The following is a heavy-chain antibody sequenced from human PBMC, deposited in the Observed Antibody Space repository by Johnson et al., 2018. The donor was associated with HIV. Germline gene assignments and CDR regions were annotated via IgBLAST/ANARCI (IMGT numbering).Heavy chain of an antibody. CDR2: IKLDGSDK. J-gene: IGHJ3*01. CDR1: GFTFGTYW. V-gene: IGHV3-7*05. CDR3: ARKGEAFDV. Sequence: VQLVESGGTLVQPGGSLRLSCVASGFTFGTYWMTWVRQAPGKGLEWVATIKLDGSDKYYLGSVKGRFTISRDNARNSLNLQMNSLRAEDTAVYYCARKGEAFDVWGQGTKVTVSS.